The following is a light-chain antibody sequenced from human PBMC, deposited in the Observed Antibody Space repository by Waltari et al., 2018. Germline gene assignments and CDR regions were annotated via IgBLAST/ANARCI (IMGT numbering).Light chain of an antibody. CDR2: GAS. CDR3: QHYVRLPAT. Sequence: EIVLTQSPGSLSSSPGERVTLSGRASQRVSRALAWYQQKPGQAPRLLIFGASNRATGIPDRFSGSGSETDFSLTISRLEPEDFAVYYCQHYVRLPATFGRGTKVEIK. V-gene: IGKV3-20*01. CDR1: QRVSRA. J-gene: IGKJ1*01.